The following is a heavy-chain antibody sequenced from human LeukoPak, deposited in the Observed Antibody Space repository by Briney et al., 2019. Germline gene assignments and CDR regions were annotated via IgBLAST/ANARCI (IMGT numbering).Heavy chain of an antibody. V-gene: IGHV3-33*01. CDR1: GFTFSSYG. CDR2: IWYDGSNK. D-gene: IGHD6-19*01. CDR3: ARDHSSGWYSDYFDY. J-gene: IGHJ4*02. Sequence: GGSLRLSCAATGFTFSSYGMHWVRQAPGKGLEWVAVIWYDGSNKYYADSVKGRFTISRDNSKNTLYLQMNSLRAEDTAVYYCARDHSSGWYSDYFDYWGQGTLVTVSS.